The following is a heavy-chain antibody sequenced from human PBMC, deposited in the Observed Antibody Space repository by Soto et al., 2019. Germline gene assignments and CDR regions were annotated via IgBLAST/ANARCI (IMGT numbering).Heavy chain of an antibody. CDR2: ISAYNGNT. Sequence: ASVKVSCKASGYTFTSYGISWVRQAPGQGLEWMGWISAYNGNTNYAQKLQGRVTMTTDTSTSTAYMELRSLRSDDTAVYYCARDSVVVVPAAIQIFDYWGQGTLVTVSS. CDR3: ARDSVVVVPAAIQIFDY. J-gene: IGHJ4*02. D-gene: IGHD2-2*01. V-gene: IGHV1-18*01. CDR1: GYTFTSYG.